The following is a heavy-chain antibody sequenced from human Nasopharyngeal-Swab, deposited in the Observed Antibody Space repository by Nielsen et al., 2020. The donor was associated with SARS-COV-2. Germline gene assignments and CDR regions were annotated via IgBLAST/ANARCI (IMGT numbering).Heavy chain of an antibody. Sequence: SETLSLTCAVYGGAFGGFYWSWIRQSPGEGLEWIGEINPSGGTDYNQYLKSRVSMSVDTSKNQVFLNLKAVTAADTGLYYCARGRRERAPRYYYYGMDVWGQGTTVSVS. D-gene: IGHD1-1*01. J-gene: IGHJ6*02. CDR2: INPSGGT. V-gene: IGHV4-34*01. CDR3: ARGRRERAPRYYYYGMDV. CDR1: GGAFGGFY.